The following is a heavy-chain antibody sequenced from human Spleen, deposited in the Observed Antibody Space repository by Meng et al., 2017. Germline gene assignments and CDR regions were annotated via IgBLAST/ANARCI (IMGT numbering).Heavy chain of an antibody. CDR3: ARDEDISAAGKLFGDY. V-gene: IGHV1-2*06. CDR1: GYNFPDYY. CDR2: INPKSGDT. Sequence: SAKVSCKPSGYNFPDYYIHWVRRAPGQGLEWMGRINPKSGDTHYAQKFQARVTMTGDTSISTAYMGLSGLRSDDTAMYYCARDEDISAAGKLFGDYWGQGTLVTVSS. J-gene: IGHJ4*02. D-gene: IGHD6-25*01.